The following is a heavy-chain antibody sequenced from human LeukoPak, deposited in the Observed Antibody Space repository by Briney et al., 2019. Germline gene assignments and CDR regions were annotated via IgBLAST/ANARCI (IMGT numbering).Heavy chain of an antibody. D-gene: IGHD3-10*01. CDR2: IWYDGSNK. Sequence: GGSLRLSCAASGFIFSNYFMTWVRQAPGKGLEWVAVIWYDGSNKYYADSVKGRFTISRDNSKNTLYLQMNSQRAEDTAVYYCARDPRFGELLQEFYYYGMDVWGQGTTVTVSS. CDR1: GFIFSNYF. J-gene: IGHJ6*02. CDR3: ARDPRFGELLQEFYYYGMDV. V-gene: IGHV3-33*08.